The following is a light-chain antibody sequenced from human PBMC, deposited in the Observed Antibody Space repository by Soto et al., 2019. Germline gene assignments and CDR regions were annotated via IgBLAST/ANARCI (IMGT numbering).Light chain of an antibody. CDR3: QQRNSYPRT. J-gene: IGKJ2*01. CDR1: RGINIF. Sequence: DIQFTQSPSFLSASVGDRVTITCRASRGINIFLAWFQQKPGKAPNLLISAASTLQSGVPSRFSGSGSETEFTLTITSLPAEDSVTYYCQQRNSYPRTFGQGTKVDIK. CDR2: AAS. V-gene: IGKV1-9*01.